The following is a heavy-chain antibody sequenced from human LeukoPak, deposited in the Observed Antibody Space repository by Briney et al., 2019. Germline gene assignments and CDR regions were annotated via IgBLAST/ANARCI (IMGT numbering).Heavy chain of an antibody. CDR3: ARDSGTTGEVKFDP. D-gene: IGHD3-10*01. Sequence: SETLSLTCSVSGVSISSGSNYWGWIRQPPGKTLEWIGSIYSSGGTYYNPSLKSRAIILIDTAKNHVSLNLSSVTAADTAVYYCARDSGTTGEVKFDPWGQGILVTVSS. CDR1: GVSISSGSNY. J-gene: IGHJ5*02. V-gene: IGHV4-39*07. CDR2: IYSSGGT.